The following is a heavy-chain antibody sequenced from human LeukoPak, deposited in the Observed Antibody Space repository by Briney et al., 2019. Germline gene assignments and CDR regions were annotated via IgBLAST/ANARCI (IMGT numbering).Heavy chain of an antibody. D-gene: IGHD3-9*01. J-gene: IGHJ4*02. CDR1: YGSLSSCGYY. CDR2: VYFNGGT. CDR3: ARGRLARAPYFDY. Sequence: TLSLTCSVSYGSLSSCGYYWGWSRQYPGRGLEWVGYVYFNGGTDYNPSLKSRVTISVDTSKNQFSLNLSSVTAADTAVYYCARGRLARAPYFDYWGQGTLVTVSS. V-gene: IGHV4-31*03.